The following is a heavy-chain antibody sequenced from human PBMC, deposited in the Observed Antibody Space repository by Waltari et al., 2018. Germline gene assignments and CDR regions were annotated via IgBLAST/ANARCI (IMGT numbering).Heavy chain of an antibody. V-gene: IGHV4-59*01. CDR2: IYYSGST. J-gene: IGHJ4*02. Sequence: QVQLQESGPGLVKPSETLSLTCTVSGGSISSYYWSWIRQPPGKGLEWIGYIYYSGSTNYHPSLKSRVTISVDTSKNQFSLKLSSVTAADTAVYYCARVSAVPRYFDYWGQGTLVTVSS. CDR1: GGSISSYY. CDR3: ARVSAVPRYFDY.